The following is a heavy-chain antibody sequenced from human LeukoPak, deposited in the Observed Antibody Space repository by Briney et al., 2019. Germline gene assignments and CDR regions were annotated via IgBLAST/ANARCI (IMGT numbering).Heavy chain of an antibody. Sequence: SETLSLTCTVSGYSISSGYYWGWIRQPPGKGLEWIGSIYHSGSTYYNPSLKSRVTISVDTSENQFSLKLSSVTAADTAVYYCARFDGAGGDYWGQGTLVTVSS. CDR3: ARFDGAGGDY. D-gene: IGHD3-16*01. CDR1: GYSISSGYY. CDR2: IYHSGST. J-gene: IGHJ4*02. V-gene: IGHV4-38-2*02.